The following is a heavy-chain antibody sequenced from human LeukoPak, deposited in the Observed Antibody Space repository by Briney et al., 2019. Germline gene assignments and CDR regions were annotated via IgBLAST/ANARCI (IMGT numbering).Heavy chain of an antibody. CDR1: GYTFTSYD. V-gene: IGHV1-8*01. CDR3: ARVRGYAGTEVDY. CDR2: MNPNSGNT. D-gene: IGHD3-10*01. Sequence: ASVKDSCKASGYTFTSYDINWVRQATGQGLEWMGWMNPNSGNTGYAQKFQGRVTMTRNTSISTAYMELSSLRSEDTAVYYCARVRGYAGTEVDYWGQGTLVTVSS. J-gene: IGHJ4*02.